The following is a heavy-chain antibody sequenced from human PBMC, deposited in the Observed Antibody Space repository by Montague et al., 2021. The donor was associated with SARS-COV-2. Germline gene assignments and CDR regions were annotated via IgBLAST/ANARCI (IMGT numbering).Heavy chain of an antibody. CDR2: IYSGGSST. Sequence: SLRLSCAASGFTFSSYAMSWVRQAPGKGLEWVSVIYSGGSSTYYADSVKGRFTISRDNSKNTLYLQMNSLRAKDTAVYYCAKSRGIRYDSSGYYYPLDYWGQGTLVTVSS. CDR3: AKSRGIRYDSSGYYYPLDY. D-gene: IGHD3-22*01. CDR1: GFTFSSYA. V-gene: IGHV3-23*03. J-gene: IGHJ4*02.